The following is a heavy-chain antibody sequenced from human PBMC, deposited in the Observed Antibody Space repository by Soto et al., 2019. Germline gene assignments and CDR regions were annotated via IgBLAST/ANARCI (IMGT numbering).Heavy chain of an antibody. V-gene: IGHV3-23*01. J-gene: IGHJ4*02. Sequence: GGSLRLSCAASGFTFSSYAMSWVRQAPGKGLEWVSAISGSGGSTYYADSVKGRFTISRDNSKNTLYLQMNSLRAEDTAVYYCAKGPYSSGWSGVYFDYWGQGTLVTVSS. CDR2: ISGSGGST. CDR1: GFTFSSYA. D-gene: IGHD6-19*01. CDR3: AKGPYSSGWSGVYFDY.